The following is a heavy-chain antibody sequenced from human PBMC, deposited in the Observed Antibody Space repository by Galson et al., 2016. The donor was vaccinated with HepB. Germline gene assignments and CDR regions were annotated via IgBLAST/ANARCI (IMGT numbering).Heavy chain of an antibody. D-gene: IGHD3/OR15-3a*01. J-gene: IGHJ4*02. Sequence: SLRLSCAASGVTVSNNYMSWVRQAPGRGLEWVSVIYSGGDTYYADSVKGRFTISRDNFENTVYLQMNSLRAEDTAIYYCVRDTWTWNGGQGTLVTVSS. CDR1: GVTVSNNY. CDR3: VRDTWTWN. CDR2: IYSGGDT. V-gene: IGHV3-66*01.